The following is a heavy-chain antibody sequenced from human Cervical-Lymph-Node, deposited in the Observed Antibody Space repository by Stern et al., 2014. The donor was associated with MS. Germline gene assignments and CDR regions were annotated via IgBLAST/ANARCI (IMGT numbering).Heavy chain of an antibody. J-gene: IGHJ4*02. CDR3: ARQTTAWASDV. CDR2: IYPGDSET. CDR1: GYKFSIYW. Sequence: EVQLVESGAELIRPGESLKISCKGSGYKFSIYWIAWVRPMPGKGLEWMGIIYPGDSETRSSPSFQGQVTMPADKSTSPAYLQWSSLNASDTAMYFCARQTTAWASDVWGQGTLVTVSS. V-gene: IGHV5-51*01. D-gene: IGHD1-14*01.